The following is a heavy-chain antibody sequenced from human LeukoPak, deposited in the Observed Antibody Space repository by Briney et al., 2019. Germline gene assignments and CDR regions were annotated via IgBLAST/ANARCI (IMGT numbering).Heavy chain of an antibody. V-gene: IGHV1-69*04. CDR1: GGTFSSYA. CDR3: ARTNLDCKNGVCYDY. J-gene: IGHJ4*02. CDR2: IIPILGIA. D-gene: IGHD2-8*01. Sequence: SVKVSCKASGGTFSSYAISWVRQAPGQGLEWMGRIIPILGIANYAQKFQGRVTITADKSTSTAYMELRSLRSDDTAVYYCARTNLDCKNGVCYDYWGQGTLVTVSS.